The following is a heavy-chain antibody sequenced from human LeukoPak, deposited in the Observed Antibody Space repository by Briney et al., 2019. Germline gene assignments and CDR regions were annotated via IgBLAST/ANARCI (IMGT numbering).Heavy chain of an antibody. J-gene: IGHJ4*02. CDR3: ATVGIPRREARATYYDILTGLEY. V-gene: IGHV1-24*01. CDR1: GYTLTELS. D-gene: IGHD3-9*01. Sequence: ASVKVSCKVSGYTLTELSMHWVRQAPGKGREWMGGFDPEDGETIYAQKFQGRVTMTEATSTDTAYMELSSLRSEDTAVYYCATVGIPRREARATYYDILTGLEYWGQGTLVTVSS. CDR2: FDPEDGET.